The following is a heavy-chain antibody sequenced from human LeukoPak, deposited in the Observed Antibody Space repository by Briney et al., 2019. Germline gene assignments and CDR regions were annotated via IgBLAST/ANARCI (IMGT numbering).Heavy chain of an antibody. D-gene: IGHD3-22*01. CDR1: GGSFSGYY. V-gene: IGHV4-34*01. CDR3: ARGPKLTHYYDSSGYWVPYYYMDV. CDR2: INHSGST. Sequence: PSETLSLTCAVYGGSFSGYYWGWIRQPPGKGLEWIGEINHSGSTNYNPSLKSRVTISVDTSKNQFSLKLSSVTAADTAVYYCARGPKLTHYYDSSGYWVPYYYMDVWGKGTTVTVSS. J-gene: IGHJ6*03.